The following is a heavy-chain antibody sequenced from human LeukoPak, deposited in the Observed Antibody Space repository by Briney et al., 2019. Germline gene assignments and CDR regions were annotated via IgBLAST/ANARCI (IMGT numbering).Heavy chain of an antibody. Sequence: GRSLRPSCTASGFTFGDYAMSWVRQAPGKGLEWVGFIRSKAYGGTTEYAASVKGRFTISRDDSKSIAYLQMNSLKTEDTAVYYCTSVTMVRGVILRPGGYGGEGTLVTVSS. D-gene: IGHD3-10*01. CDR3: TSVTMVRGVILRPGGY. V-gene: IGHV3-49*04. CDR2: IRSKAYGGTT. CDR1: GFTFGDYA. J-gene: IGHJ4*02.